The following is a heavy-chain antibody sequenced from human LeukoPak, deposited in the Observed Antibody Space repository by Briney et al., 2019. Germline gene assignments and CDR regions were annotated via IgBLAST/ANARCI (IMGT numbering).Heavy chain of an antibody. V-gene: IGHV3-23*01. Sequence: QAGGSLRLSCAASGVNVKDNHMSWVRQAPGKGLEWVSAISGSGGSTYYADSVKGRFTISRDNSKNTLYLQMNSLRAEDTAVYYCAKEGQQLVLAGAAYYFDYWGQGTLVTVSS. CDR2: ISGSGGST. CDR1: GVNVKDNH. D-gene: IGHD6-13*01. CDR3: AKEGQQLVLAGAAYYFDY. J-gene: IGHJ4*02.